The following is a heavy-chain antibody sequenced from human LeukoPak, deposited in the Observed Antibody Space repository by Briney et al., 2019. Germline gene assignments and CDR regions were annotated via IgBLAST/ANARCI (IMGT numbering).Heavy chain of an antibody. J-gene: IGHJ3*02. V-gene: IGHV4-59*08. CDR2: IYYSGST. D-gene: IGHD4-17*01. Sequence: SETLSLTCTVSGGSISSYYWSWIRQPPGKGLEWIGYIYYSGSTNYNPSLKSRVTISVDTSKNQFSLKLSSVTAADTAVYYCARRGRTVTPGAFDIWGQGTMVTVSS. CDR3: ARRGRTVTPGAFDI. CDR1: GGSISSYY.